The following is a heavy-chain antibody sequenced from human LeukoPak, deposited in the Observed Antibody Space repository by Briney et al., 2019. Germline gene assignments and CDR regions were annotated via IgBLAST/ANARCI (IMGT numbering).Heavy chain of an antibody. CDR2: IYYSGST. CDR1: GGSISSGGYY. Sequence: PSETLSLTCTVSGGSISSGGYYWSWIRQHPGKGLEWIGYIYYSGSTNYNPSLKSRVTISVDTSKNQFSLKLSSVTAADTAVYYCARSGDEYCSGGSCYGVSAFDIWGQGTMVTVSS. CDR3: ARSGDEYCSGGSCYGVSAFDI. D-gene: IGHD2-15*01. J-gene: IGHJ3*02. V-gene: IGHV4-61*08.